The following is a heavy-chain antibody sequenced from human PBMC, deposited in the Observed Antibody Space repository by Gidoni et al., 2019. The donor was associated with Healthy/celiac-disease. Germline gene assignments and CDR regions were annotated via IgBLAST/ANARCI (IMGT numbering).Heavy chain of an antibody. CDR3: ARVGSYGYYFDY. CDR2: SYHSGST. Sequence: QVQLQESGPGLVKPSGTLSLTCAVSGGSIRSSNWWSWVRQPPGKGLEWIGESYHSGSTNYNPSLKSRVTRSVDKSKNQFSLKLSSVTAADTAVYYCARVGSYGYYFDYWGQGTLVTVSS. D-gene: IGHD5-18*01. J-gene: IGHJ4*02. V-gene: IGHV4-4*02. CDR1: GGSIRSSNW.